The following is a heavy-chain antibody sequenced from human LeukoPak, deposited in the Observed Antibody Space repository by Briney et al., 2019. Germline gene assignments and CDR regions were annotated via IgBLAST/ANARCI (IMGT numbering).Heavy chain of an antibody. Sequence: GGSLRLSCAASGFTFSSYAMSWVRQAPGKGLEWVANINQDGSEEYYVDSVKGRFTISRDNARKSLDLQMNSLRAEDTAVYYCARDNVLDYWGQGTLVTVSS. D-gene: IGHD3-10*02. V-gene: IGHV3-7*01. CDR2: INQDGSEE. J-gene: IGHJ4*02. CDR1: GFTFSSYA. CDR3: ARDNVLDY.